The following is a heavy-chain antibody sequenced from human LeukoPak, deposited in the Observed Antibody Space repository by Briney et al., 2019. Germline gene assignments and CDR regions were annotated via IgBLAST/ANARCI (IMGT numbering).Heavy chain of an antibody. CDR3: ARGLYYYDSSGFDY. CDR1: GGSFSGYY. J-gene: IGHJ4*02. D-gene: IGHD3-22*01. Sequence: SETLPLTCAVYGGSFSGYYWSWIRQPPGKGLEWIGEINHSGSTNYNPSLKSRVTISVDTSKNQLSLKLSSVTAADTAVYYCARGLYYYDSSGFDYWGQGTLVTVSS. CDR2: INHSGST. V-gene: IGHV4-34*01.